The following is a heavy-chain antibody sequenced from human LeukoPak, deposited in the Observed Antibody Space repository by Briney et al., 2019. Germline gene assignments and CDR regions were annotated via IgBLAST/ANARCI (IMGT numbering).Heavy chain of an antibody. CDR1: ALTLMTDA. Sequence: GRSLRPSCAASALTLMTDAISWVRQAPRKGLGWVSGISDSGDGTYYAESVKGRFTISRDHSKNTVFLQMNSLRADDTAKYYCAKDKAPGSWHTPSDFWGQGTLVTVSS. CDR3: AKDKAPGSWHTPSDF. J-gene: IGHJ4*02. V-gene: IGHV3-23*01. CDR2: ISDSGDGT. D-gene: IGHD6-13*01.